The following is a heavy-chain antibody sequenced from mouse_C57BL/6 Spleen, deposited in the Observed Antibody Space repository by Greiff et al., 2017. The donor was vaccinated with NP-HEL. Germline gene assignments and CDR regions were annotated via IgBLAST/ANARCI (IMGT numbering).Heavy chain of an antibody. Sequence: QVQLQQPGAELVRPGSSVKLSCKASGYTFTSYWMHWVKQRPIQGLEWIGNIDPSDSETHYNQKFKDKATLTVDKSSSTAYMQLSSLTSEDSAVYYCARKDYYGSSFDCWGQGTTLTVSS. CDR1: GYTFTSYW. CDR2: IDPSDSET. CDR3: ARKDYYGSSFDC. J-gene: IGHJ2*01. D-gene: IGHD1-1*01. V-gene: IGHV1-52*01.